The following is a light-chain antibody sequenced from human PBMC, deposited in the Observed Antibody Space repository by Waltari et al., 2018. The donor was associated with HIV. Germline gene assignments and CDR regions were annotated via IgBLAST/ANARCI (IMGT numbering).Light chain of an antibody. V-gene: IGLV2-14*03. CDR1: RGDVGGYNF. CDR3: SSYTSSGPRYVL. CDR2: NVN. J-gene: IGLJ2*01. Sequence: QSALTQPASVSGSPGQSITISCTGTRGDVGGYNFVSWYQKHPGEAPKLIIYNVNSRPSGVSIRFSGSRSANTASLTISGLQAEDEADYFCSSYTSSGPRYVLFGGGTRLTVL.